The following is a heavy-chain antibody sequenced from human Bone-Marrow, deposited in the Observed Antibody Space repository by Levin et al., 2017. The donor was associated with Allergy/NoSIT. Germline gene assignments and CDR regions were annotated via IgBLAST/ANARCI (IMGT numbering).Heavy chain of an antibody. D-gene: IGHD6-19*01. CDR2: IYDSGST. V-gene: IGHV4-59*01. CDR1: GGPISNYY. Sequence: SETLSLTCTVSGGPISNYYWSWIRQPPGRGLEWIGYIYDSGSTNYNPSLKSRVTLSVDTSKNQFSLRLTSVSAAGTAVYFCAGRPNNAAVAYLDYWGQGSLVTVSS. J-gene: IGHJ4*02. CDR3: AGRPNNAAVAYLDY.